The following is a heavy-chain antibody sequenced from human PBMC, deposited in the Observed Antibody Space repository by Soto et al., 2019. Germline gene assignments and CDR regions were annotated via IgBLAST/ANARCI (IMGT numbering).Heavy chain of an antibody. J-gene: IGHJ6*03. Sequence: SETLSLTCTVSGGSISSYYWSWIRQPPGKGLEWIGYIYYSGSTNYNPSLKSRVTISVDTSKNQFSLKLSSVTAADTAVYYCARGVVPAAKQRGYYYYYYMDVWGKGTTVTVSS. CDR2: IYYSGST. D-gene: IGHD2-2*01. CDR3: ARGVVPAAKQRGYYYYYYMDV. V-gene: IGHV4-59*08. CDR1: GGSISSYY.